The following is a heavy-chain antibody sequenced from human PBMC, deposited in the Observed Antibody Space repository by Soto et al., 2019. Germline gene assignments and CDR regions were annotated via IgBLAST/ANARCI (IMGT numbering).Heavy chain of an antibody. CDR1: GLTFSRHW. V-gene: IGHV3-7*03. D-gene: IGHD3-3*01. CDR3: AGRVPDDVYYGVFDY. J-gene: IGHJ4*02. CDR2: IKQDGSEK. Sequence: EVQLVESGGGLVQPGGSLRLSCTASGLTFSRHWMSWVRQAPGKGLEWVANIKQDGSEKYYVDSVKGRFTISRDNAKNSLFLQMISLGDEDTAVYYGAGRVPDDVYYGVFDYWGQGALVTVSP.